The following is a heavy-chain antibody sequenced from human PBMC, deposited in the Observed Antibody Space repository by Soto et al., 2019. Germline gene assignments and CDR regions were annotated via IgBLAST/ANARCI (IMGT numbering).Heavy chain of an antibody. J-gene: IGHJ4*02. D-gene: IGHD2-2*01. CDR3: ARFRGPAAMVDY. CDR1: GGSTSSGGYY. V-gene: IGHV4-31*11. Sequence: SETLSLTCAVSGGSTSSGGYYWSWIRQHPGKGLEWIGYIYYSGSTYYNPSLKSRDTISVDTSKNQFSLKLSSVTAADTAVYNCARFRGPAAMVDYWGQGTLVTVSS. CDR2: IYYSGST.